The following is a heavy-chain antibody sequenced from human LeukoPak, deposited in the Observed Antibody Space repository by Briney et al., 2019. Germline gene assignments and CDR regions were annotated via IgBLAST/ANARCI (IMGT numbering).Heavy chain of an antibody. J-gene: IGHJ4*02. CDR3: ARDPRL. V-gene: IGHV3-30-3*01. CDR2: ISYDGSNK. CDR1: GFTFSSYA. Sequence: GESLRLSCAASGFTFSSYATHWVRQAPGKGLEWVAVISYDGSNKYYADSVKGRFTISRDNSKNTLYLQVNNLRTEDTAVYYCARDPRLWGQGTLVIVSS.